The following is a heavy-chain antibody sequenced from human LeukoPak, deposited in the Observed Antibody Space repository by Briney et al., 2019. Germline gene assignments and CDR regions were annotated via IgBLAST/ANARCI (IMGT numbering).Heavy chain of an antibody. CDR1: GFTFSTYG. J-gene: IGHJ6*03. CDR2: ISGSGGST. Sequence: GGSLRLSCVASGFTFSTYGMSWVRQAPGKGLEWVSAISGSGGSTYYADSVKGRVTISRDNSKNTLYLQMNSLRAEDTAVYYCAKDGGEYYDILTGYYPRLYYMDVWGKGTTVTISS. V-gene: IGHV3-23*01. D-gene: IGHD3-9*01. CDR3: AKDGGEYYDILTGYYPRLYYMDV.